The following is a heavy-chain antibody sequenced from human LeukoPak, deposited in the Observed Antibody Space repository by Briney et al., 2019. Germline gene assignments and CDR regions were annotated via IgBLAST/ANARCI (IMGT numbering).Heavy chain of an antibody. CDR1: GFTFSSYA. Sequence: PGGSLRLSCAVSGFTFSSYAMSWVRQAPGKGLEWVSAISGSGGSTYYADSVKGRFTISRDNSKNTLYLQMNSLRAEDTAVYYCAINAPEYSYGRPVDYWGQGTLVTVSS. V-gene: IGHV3-23*01. D-gene: IGHD5-18*01. CDR3: AINAPEYSYGRPVDY. J-gene: IGHJ4*02. CDR2: ISGSGGST.